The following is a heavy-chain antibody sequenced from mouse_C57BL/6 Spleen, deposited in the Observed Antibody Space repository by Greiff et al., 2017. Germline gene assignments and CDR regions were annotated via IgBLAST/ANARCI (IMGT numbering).Heavy chain of an antibody. CDR2: FLPNSGST. J-gene: IGHJ4*01. Sequence: QVQLQQPGAELVQPGASVKLSCKASGYTFPSYWMHWVKQRPGQGLEGIGMFLPNSGSTNYNEKFKSKATLTVDKSSSTAYMQLSSLTSEDSAVYYCARITTVVAPYAMDYWGQGTSVTVSS. CDR1: GYTFPSYW. D-gene: IGHD1-1*01. CDR3: ARITTVVAPYAMDY. V-gene: IGHV1-64*01.